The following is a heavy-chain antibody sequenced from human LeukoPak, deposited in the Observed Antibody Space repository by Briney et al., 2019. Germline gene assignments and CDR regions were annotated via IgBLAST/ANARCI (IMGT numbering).Heavy chain of an antibody. V-gene: IGHV3-23*01. CDR1: GFTFSSYA. CDR3: AKIVAVAYYFDY. CDR2: ISGSGGST. D-gene: IGHD6-19*01. Sequence: PGGSLRLSCAASGFTFSSYAMSWARQAPGKGLEWVSAISGSGGSTYYADSVKGRFTISRDNSKNTLYLQMNSLRAEDTAVYYCAKIVAVAYYFDYWGQGTLVTVSS. J-gene: IGHJ4*02.